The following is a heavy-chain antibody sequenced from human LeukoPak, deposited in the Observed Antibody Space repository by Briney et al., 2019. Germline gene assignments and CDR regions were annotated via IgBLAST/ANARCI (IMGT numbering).Heavy chain of an antibody. CDR1: GFTVSSNS. V-gene: IGHV3-23*01. CDR2: ISGSGGST. Sequence: GGSLRLSCAASGFTVSSNSMSWVRQAPGKGLEWVSAISGSGGSTYYADSVKGRFTISRDNSKNTLYLQMNSLRAEDTAVYYCALQRGYCSGGSCYGYFDYWGQGTLVTVSS. J-gene: IGHJ4*02. CDR3: ALQRGYCSGGSCYGYFDY. D-gene: IGHD2-15*01.